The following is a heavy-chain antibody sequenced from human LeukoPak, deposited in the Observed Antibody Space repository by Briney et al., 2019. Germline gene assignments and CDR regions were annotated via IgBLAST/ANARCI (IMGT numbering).Heavy chain of an antibody. Sequence: ASVKVSCKASGYTFTSYDINWVRQATGQGLEWMGWMNPNSGNTGYAQKFQGRVTMTRNTSISTAYMELSSLRSEDTAVYYCARVNIVVVPAATIWGQNYYYYYYMDVWGKGTTVTVSS. V-gene: IGHV1-8*01. D-gene: IGHD2-2*01. J-gene: IGHJ6*03. CDR3: ARVNIVVVPAATIWGQNYYYYYYMDV. CDR1: GYTFTSYD. CDR2: MNPNSGNT.